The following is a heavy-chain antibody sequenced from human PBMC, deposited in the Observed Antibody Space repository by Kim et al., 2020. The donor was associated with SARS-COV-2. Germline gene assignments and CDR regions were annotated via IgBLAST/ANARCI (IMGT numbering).Heavy chain of an antibody. J-gene: IGHJ4*02. V-gene: IGHV1-3*01. D-gene: IGHD1-7*01. Sequence: TKYSRKFQGRVTIIRDTSASTVHMELSSLTSEDTAVYYCARDRHKWNYVDHWGQGTLVTVSS. CDR2: T. CDR3: ARDRHKWNYVDH.